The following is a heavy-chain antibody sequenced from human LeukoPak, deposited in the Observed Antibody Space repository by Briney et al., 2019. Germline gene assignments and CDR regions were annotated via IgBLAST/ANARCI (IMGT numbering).Heavy chain of an antibody. J-gene: IGHJ6*03. D-gene: IGHD6-19*01. V-gene: IGHV3-23*01. CDR1: GITLSNYG. CDR2: ISGSGGRT. Sequence: GGSLRLSCAVSGITLSNYGMSWVRQAPGKGLEWVAGISGSGGRTNYADSVKGRLTISRDNAKNSLYLQMNSLRAEDTAVYYCARDQLPGWTPGYYYMDVWGKGTTVTVSS. CDR3: ARDQLPGWTPGYYYMDV.